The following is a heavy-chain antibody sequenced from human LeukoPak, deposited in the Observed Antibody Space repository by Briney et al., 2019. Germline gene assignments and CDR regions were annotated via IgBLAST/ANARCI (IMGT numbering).Heavy chain of an antibody. CDR1: GFTFSSYA. D-gene: IGHD2-15*01. V-gene: IGHV3-23*01. Sequence: PGGSLRLSCAASGFTFSSYAMSWVRQASGKGLEWVSAISGSGGSTYYADSVKGRFTISRDNSKNTLYLQMNSLRAEDTAVYYCAKDCSGGSCYSFDYWGQGTLVTVSS. CDR2: ISGSGGST. J-gene: IGHJ4*02. CDR3: AKDCSGGSCYSFDY.